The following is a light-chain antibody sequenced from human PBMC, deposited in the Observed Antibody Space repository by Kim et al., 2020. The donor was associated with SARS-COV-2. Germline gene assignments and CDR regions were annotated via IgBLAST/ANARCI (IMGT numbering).Light chain of an antibody. Sequence: SASLGDRVTITFRASEAIETWLAWYQQKPGKVPSLLIYLASTLENGVPSRFSGSGSGTEFTLTINGLQPDDFATYYCQHYSRFPYTFGQGTKLEI. CDR3: QHYSRFPYT. V-gene: IGKV1-5*03. CDR2: LAS. CDR1: EAIETW. J-gene: IGKJ2*01.